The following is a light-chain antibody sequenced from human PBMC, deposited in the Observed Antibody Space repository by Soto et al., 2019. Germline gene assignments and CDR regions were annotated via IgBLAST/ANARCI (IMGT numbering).Light chain of an antibody. Sequence: DIQMTQSPSTLSASVGDGVTIACRASQSVNRYLAWYQQKPGSAPRLLIYDASSLENGVSSRFSASGSGTDFTLTISSLQPDDFATYYCQQYSHYPRTFGQRTKLEIK. V-gene: IGKV1-5*01. CDR2: DAS. CDR3: QQYSHYPRT. CDR1: QSVNRY. J-gene: IGKJ2*02.